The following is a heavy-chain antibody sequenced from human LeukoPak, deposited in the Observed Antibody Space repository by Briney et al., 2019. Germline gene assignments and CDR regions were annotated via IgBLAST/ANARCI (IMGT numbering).Heavy chain of an antibody. CDR1: GFTFSSCA. J-gene: IGHJ6*02. V-gene: IGHV3-23*01. D-gene: IGHD2-15*01. Sequence: GGSLRLSCAASGFTFSSCAMSWVRQAPGKGLEWVSAISGSGGSTYYADSVKGRFTISRDNSKNTLYLQMNSLRAEDTAVYYCAKVYLLALYYNYGMDVWGQGTTVNVSS. CDR2: ISGSGGST. CDR3: AKVYLLALYYNYGMDV.